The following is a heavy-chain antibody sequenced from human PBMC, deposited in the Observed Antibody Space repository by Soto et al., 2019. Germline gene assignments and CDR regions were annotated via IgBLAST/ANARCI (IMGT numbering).Heavy chain of an antibody. J-gene: IGHJ4*02. CDR3: ARTYSGVGSHCSSTSCYADF. V-gene: IGHV4-30-4*01. CDR2: IYYGGST. D-gene: IGHD2-2*01. Sequence: TMSLTCPFYGCYSSSGYYYLSRIRQPPGKGLEWIGYIYYGGSTYYNPSLKRRVTISVDTSKNQFSLKLSSVTAADTAVYYCARTYSGVGSHCSSTSCYADFWGQGTQVTVSS. CDR1: GCYSSSGYYY.